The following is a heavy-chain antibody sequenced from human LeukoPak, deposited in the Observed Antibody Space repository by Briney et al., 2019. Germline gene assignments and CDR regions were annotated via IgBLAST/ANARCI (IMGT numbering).Heavy chain of an antibody. CDR1: GGSISSGGYY. V-gene: IGHV4-30-2*01. Sequence: TSESLSLTCTVSGGSISSGGYYWSWIRQPPGKGLEWIGYIYHSGSTYCNPSLKSRVTISVDTSKNQFSLKLSSVTAADTAVYYCARDSTPTYYYGSAYNWFDPWGQGTLVTVSS. D-gene: IGHD3-10*01. J-gene: IGHJ5*02. CDR2: IYHSGST. CDR3: ARDSTPTYYYGSAYNWFDP.